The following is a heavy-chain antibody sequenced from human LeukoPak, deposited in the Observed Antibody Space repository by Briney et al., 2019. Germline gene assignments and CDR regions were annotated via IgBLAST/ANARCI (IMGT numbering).Heavy chain of an antibody. CDR3: ARDRGEAPPGWFDP. V-gene: IGHV1-18*01. J-gene: IGHJ5*02. Sequence: ASVKVSCKASGYTFTSYGISWVRQAPGQGLEWMGWISAYNGNTNYAQKLQGRVTMTTDTSTSTDYMELRSLRSDDTAVYYCARDRGEAPPGWFDPWGQGTLVTVSS. CDR2: ISAYNGNT. CDR1: GYTFTSYG.